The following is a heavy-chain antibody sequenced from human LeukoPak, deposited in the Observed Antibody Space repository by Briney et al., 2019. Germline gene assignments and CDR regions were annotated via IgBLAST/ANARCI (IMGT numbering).Heavy chain of an antibody. CDR1: GGSINGYF. J-gene: IGHJ5*02. CDR2: IYSSGSA. D-gene: IGHD3-10*01. CDR3: ARDMFQEVIMYWFDP. Sequence: SETRSHTCTVSGGSINGYFWSWIRQPAGKGLEWMGRIYSSGSANYNPSFKSRVTVSIDTSRNQFSLKLRSVTAADTAVYYCARDMFQEVIMYWFDPWGQGTPVTVSS. V-gene: IGHV4-4*07.